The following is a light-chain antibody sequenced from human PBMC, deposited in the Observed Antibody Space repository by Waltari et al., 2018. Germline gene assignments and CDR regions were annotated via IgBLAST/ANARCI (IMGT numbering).Light chain of an antibody. Sequence: LTQSPSSLSASVGDRVTITCRVSQGISSYLAWYQQKLGQAPRLLIYGAANRASGIPDRFSGSGSGTDFTLTISRLEPEDFAVYYCQQYGDSPYTFGQGTRLE. CDR3: QQYGDSPYT. CDR1: QGISSY. V-gene: IGKV3-20*01. CDR2: GAA. J-gene: IGKJ5*01.